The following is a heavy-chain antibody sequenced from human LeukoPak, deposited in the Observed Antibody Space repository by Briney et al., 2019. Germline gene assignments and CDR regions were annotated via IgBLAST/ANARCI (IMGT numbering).Heavy chain of an antibody. V-gene: IGHV3-23*01. CDR2: ISGSGGST. J-gene: IGHJ6*02. Sequence: GGSLRLSCAASGFTVSSNYMSWVRQAPGKGLEWVSAISGSGGSTYYADSVKGRFTISRDNSKNTLYLQMNSLRAEDTAVYYCAKDLLPSYYYYYGMDVWGQGTTVTVSS. CDR1: GFTVSSNY. CDR3: AKDLLPSYYYYYGMDV.